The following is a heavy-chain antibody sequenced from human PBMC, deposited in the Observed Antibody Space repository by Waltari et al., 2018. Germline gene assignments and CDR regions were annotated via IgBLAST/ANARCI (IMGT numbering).Heavy chain of an antibody. CDR1: GYTFTGYY. D-gene: IGHD6-19*01. J-gene: IGHJ5*02. CDR2: INPNSGGT. CDR3: ARSQARVAVAAPKGLDP. Sequence: QVQLVQSGAEVKKPGASVKVSCKASGYTFTGYYMHWVRQAPGQGLEWMGWINPNSGGTNYAQKFQGWVTMTRDTSISTAYMELSRLRSDDTAVYYCARSQARVAVAAPKGLDPWGQGTLVTVSS. V-gene: IGHV1-2*04.